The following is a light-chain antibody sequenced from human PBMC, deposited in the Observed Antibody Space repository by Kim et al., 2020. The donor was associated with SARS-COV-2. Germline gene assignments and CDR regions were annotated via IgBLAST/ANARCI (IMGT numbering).Light chain of an antibody. CDR3: AAWDDSLNGRGV. CDR2: SNN. CDR1: SSNIGSNT. J-gene: IGLJ3*02. V-gene: IGLV1-44*01. Sequence: QRVTNSCSGSSSNIGSNTVNWYQQLPGTAPKLLIYSNNQRPSGVPDRFSGSKSGTSASLAISGLQSEDEADYYCAAWDDSLNGRGVFGGGTQLTVL.